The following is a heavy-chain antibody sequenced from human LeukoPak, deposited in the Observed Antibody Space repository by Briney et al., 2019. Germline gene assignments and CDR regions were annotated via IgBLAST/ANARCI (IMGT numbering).Heavy chain of an antibody. CDR1: GYTFTSYA. D-gene: IGHD3-22*01. CDR3: ARAVENYYDSSGYYWDFDY. Sequence: GASVKVSCKASGYTFTSYAMNWVRQAPGQGLEWMGWINTNTGNPTYAQGFTGRFVFSLDTSVSTAYLQISSLKAEDTAVYYCARAVENYYDSSGYYWDFDYWGQGTLVTVSS. CDR2: INTNTGNP. V-gene: IGHV7-4-1*02. J-gene: IGHJ4*02.